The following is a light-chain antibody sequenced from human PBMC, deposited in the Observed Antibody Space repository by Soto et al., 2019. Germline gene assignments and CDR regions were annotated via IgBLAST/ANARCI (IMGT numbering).Light chain of an antibody. J-gene: IGLJ1*01. Sequence: QSALTQPASVSGSPGQWITISCTGTSSDVGAHNYVSWYQQHPGKAPNLIIYAVSDRPSGVSNRFSGSKSGNTASLTISGLQAEDEADYYCSSYTRSSTYVFGTGTKVTVL. V-gene: IGLV2-14*01. CDR2: AVS. CDR1: SSDVGAHNY. CDR3: SSYTRSSTYV.